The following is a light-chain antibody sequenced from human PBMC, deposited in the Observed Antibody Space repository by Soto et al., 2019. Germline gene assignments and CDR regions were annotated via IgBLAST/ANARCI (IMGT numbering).Light chain of an antibody. V-gene: IGLV4-69*01. J-gene: IGLJ1*01. CDR3: QTWGTGIRV. CDR1: SGHSSYA. CDR2: LNSDGSH. Sequence: QLVLTQSPSASASLGASVKLTCTLSSGHSSYAIAWHQQQPEKGPRYLMKLNSDGSHSKGDGIPDRFPGSSSGAERYLTISSLQSEDEADYYCQTWGTGIRVFGTGTKVTVL.